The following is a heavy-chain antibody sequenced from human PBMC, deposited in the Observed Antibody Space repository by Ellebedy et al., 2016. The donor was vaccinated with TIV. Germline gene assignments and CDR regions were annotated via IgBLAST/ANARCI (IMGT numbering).Heavy chain of an antibody. CDR1: GGSINNYY. CDR3: ARDLGRYGMDV. V-gene: IGHV4-59*01. J-gene: IGHJ6*02. CDR2: IHHSGNS. Sequence: MPSETLSLTCSVSGGSINNYYWTWTRQPPGQGLEWIGGIHHSGNSHIHPSLKSRVTLSLDTSKNQFSLDLSSVTAADTATYYCARDLGRYGMDVWGQGTTVTVSS.